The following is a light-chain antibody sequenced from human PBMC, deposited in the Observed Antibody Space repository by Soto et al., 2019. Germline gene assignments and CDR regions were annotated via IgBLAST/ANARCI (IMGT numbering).Light chain of an antibody. Sequence: QSVLTQPHSVSGSPGQSVAISCSGTSSDVGGYNYVSWYQQHPGKAPKLIIFDVNKRPSGVPDRFSGSKSGSTASLTISGLQAEDEADYYCCSYGGSLYVVGTGTRSPS. CDR2: DVN. CDR3: CSYGGSLYV. J-gene: IGLJ1*01. CDR1: SSDVGGYNY. V-gene: IGLV2-11*01.